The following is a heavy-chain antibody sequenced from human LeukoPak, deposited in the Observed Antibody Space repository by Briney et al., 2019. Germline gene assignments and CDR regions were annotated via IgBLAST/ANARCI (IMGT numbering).Heavy chain of an antibody. J-gene: IGHJ3*02. V-gene: IGHV4-39*07. CDR3: ARVTVTTISGAFDI. CDR2: IYYSGST. D-gene: IGHD5-12*01. CDR1: GGSISSSSYY. Sequence: SETLSLTCTVSGGSISSSSYYWGWIRQPPGKGLEWIGSIYYSGSTYYNPSLKSRVTISVDTSKNQFSLKLSSVTAADTAVYYCARVTVTTISGAFDIWGQGTMVTVSS.